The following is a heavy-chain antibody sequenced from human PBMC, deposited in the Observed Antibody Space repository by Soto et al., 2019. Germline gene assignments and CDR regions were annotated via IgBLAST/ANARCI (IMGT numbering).Heavy chain of an antibody. V-gene: IGHV3-33*01. D-gene: IGHD2-2*01. CDR2: IWYDGSNK. CDR3: ARDPTLIVVVPAAMDY. J-gene: IGHJ4*02. CDR1: GFTFSSYG. Sequence: GGSLRLPYAAAGFTFSSYGMHWVLQAPGKGLEWVAVIWYDGSNKYYADSVKGRFTISRDNSKNTLYLQMNSLRAEDTAVYYCARDPTLIVVVPAAMDYWGQGTLVTVSS.